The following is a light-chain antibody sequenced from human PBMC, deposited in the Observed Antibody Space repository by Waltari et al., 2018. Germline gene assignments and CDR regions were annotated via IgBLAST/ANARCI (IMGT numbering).Light chain of an antibody. CDR2: ASS. J-gene: IGKJ1*01. CDR1: QHINTC. V-gene: IGKV1-12*01. CDR3: QQANTTPRT. Sequence: DVQMTQSPSSVSASVGDRVTITCRARQHINTCLAWYQQHPGKAPKLLIYASSILHVVVPSRFSGSGSGTEFTLTIASLQPEDFATYYCQQANTTPRTFGQGTKLE.